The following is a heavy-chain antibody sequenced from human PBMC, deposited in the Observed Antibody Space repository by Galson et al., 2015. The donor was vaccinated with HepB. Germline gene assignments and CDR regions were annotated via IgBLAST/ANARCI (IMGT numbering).Heavy chain of an antibody. V-gene: IGHV3-15*01. J-gene: IGHJ5*02. Sequence: SLRLSCAASGFTFSNAWMSWVRQAPGKGLEWVGRIKSKTDGGTTDYAAPVKGRFTISRDDSKNTLYLQMNSLKTEDTAVYYCTTDSEYSSSYNWFDPWGQGTLVTVSS. CDR3: TTDSEYSSSYNWFDP. CDR2: IKSKTDGGTT. CDR1: GFTFSNAW. D-gene: IGHD6-13*01.